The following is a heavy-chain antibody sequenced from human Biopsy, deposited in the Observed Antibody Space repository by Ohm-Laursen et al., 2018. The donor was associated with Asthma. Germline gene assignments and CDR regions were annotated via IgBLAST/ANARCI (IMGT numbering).Heavy chain of an antibody. CDR1: GFTFGDYW. D-gene: IGHD5-12*01. Sequence: SLRLSCAASGFTFGDYWMSWVRQVPGKGLEWVANIKHDGTEKNHVDSLKGRFTISRDNAKNSLCLQMNSLRAEDTAVYYCARRRGYSGHDNDYWGQGTLVIVSS. CDR3: ARRRGYSGHDNDY. V-gene: IGHV3-7*01. CDR2: IKHDGTEK. J-gene: IGHJ4*02.